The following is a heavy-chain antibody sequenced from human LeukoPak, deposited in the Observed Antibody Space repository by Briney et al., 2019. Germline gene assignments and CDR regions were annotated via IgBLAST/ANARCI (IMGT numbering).Heavy chain of an antibody. J-gene: IGHJ6*03. V-gene: IGHV3-53*05. Sequence: GGSLRLSCAASGFTVSSNYMSWVRQAPGKGLEWVSVIYSGGSTYYADSVKGRFTISRDNSKNTLYLQTKSLRAEDTAVYYCAKGGGYEAQYYYYYLDVWGKGTTVTISS. CDR3: AKGGGYEAQYYYYYLDV. CDR1: GFTVSSNY. CDR2: IYSGGST. D-gene: IGHD5-12*01.